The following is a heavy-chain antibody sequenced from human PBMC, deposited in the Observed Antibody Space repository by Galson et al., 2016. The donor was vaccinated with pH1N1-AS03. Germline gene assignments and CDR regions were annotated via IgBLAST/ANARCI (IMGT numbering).Heavy chain of an antibody. D-gene: IGHD5-24*01. CDR2: INPSGGTT. Sequence: SVKVSCKASGYTFTNYFMHWVRQAPGQGLEWMGVINPSGGTTRYAKKFHGRVTMTRDTPTSTVYMELSRLRSADTAVYYCARTPAEMATISFDYWGQGTLVTVSS. CDR1: GYTFTNYF. V-gene: IGHV1-46*01. J-gene: IGHJ4*02. CDR3: ARTPAEMATISFDY.